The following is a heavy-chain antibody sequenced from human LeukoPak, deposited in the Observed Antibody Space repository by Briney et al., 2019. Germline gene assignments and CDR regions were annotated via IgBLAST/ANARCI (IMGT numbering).Heavy chain of an antibody. CDR3: AKAPGYSYGPYYFDY. J-gene: IGHJ4*02. V-gene: IGHV3-23*01. Sequence: GGSLRLSCAASGFTFSSYAMSWVRQAPGKGLEWVSAISGSGGSTYYADSVKGRFTISRDSSKNTLYLQMNSLRAEDTAVYYCAKAPGYSYGPYYFDYWGQGTLVTLSS. D-gene: IGHD5-18*01. CDR1: GFTFSSYA. CDR2: ISGSGGST.